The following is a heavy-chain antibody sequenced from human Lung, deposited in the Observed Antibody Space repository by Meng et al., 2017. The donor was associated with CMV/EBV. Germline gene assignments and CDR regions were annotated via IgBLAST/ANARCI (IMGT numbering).Heavy chain of an antibody. D-gene: IGHD4-17*01. J-gene: IGHJ5*02. CDR2: MNPNSGNT. CDR1: GYTVTSYD. Sequence: ASVXVSXKASGYTVTSYDINWVRQATGQGLEWMGWMNPNSGNTGYAQKFQGRVTMTRNTSISTAYMELSSLRSEDTAVYYCARRTTGGKNWFDPWGQGNRVAVAS. CDR3: ARRTTGGKNWFDP. V-gene: IGHV1-8*01.